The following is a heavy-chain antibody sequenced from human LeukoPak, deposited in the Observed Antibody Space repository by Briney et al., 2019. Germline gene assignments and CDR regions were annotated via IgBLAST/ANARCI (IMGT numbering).Heavy chain of an antibody. CDR3: ARAKRRITIFGVVKRGSGPFDR. V-gene: IGHV1-8*03. CDR1: GYTFTSYD. Sequence: VASVKVSCKASGYTFTSYDINWVRQATGQAREWRGWMNPNSGNTGYAKTFQGRATITRNTSSSTAYMALSSLRSEDTAVYYCARAKRRITIFGVVKRGSGPFDRWGEGTLVTVSS. J-gene: IGHJ5*02. D-gene: IGHD3-3*01. CDR2: MNPNSGNT.